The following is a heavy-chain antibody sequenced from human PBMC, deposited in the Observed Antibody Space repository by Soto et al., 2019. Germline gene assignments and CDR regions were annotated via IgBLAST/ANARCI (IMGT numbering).Heavy chain of an antibody. CDR3: ARRRFGEFPCMDV. CDR1: GGTFSSKT. J-gene: IGHJ6*02. Sequence: PGKGSCKGSGGTFSSKTISWGGKASGQGLEWMGRIIPILGIANYAQKFQGRLTITADKSTSTAYMDLSSLRSEDTAVYYCARRRFGEFPCMDVWGQGTTVTVSS. V-gene: IGHV1-69*02. D-gene: IGHD3-10*01. CDR2: IIPILGIA.